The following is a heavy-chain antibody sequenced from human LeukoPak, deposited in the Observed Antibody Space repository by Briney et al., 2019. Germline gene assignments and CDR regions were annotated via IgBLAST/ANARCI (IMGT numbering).Heavy chain of an antibody. J-gene: IGHJ5*02. V-gene: IGHV4-59*01. CDR1: GGSISSYY. CDR3: ARCGGDCFNLWRSGWFDP. D-gene: IGHD2-21*02. Sequence: SETLSLTCTVSGGSISSYYWSWIRQPPGKGLEWIGYIYYSGSTNYNPSLKSRVTISADTSKNQFSLKLSSVTAADTAVYYCARCGGDCFNLWRSGWFDPWGQGTLVTVSS. CDR2: IYYSGST.